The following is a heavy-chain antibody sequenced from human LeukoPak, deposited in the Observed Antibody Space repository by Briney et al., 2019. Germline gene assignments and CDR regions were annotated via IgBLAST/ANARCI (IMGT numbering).Heavy chain of an antibody. CDR3: ARGVSSSWYHIDY. CDR1: GYTFTSYG. CDR2: MNPNSGNT. Sequence: ASVKVSCKASGYTFTSYGINWVRQATGQGLEWMGWMNPNSGNTGYAQKFQGRVTMTRNTSISTAYMELSSLRSEDTAVYYCARGVSSSWYHIDYWGQGTLVTVSS. V-gene: IGHV1-8*02. J-gene: IGHJ4*02. D-gene: IGHD6-13*01.